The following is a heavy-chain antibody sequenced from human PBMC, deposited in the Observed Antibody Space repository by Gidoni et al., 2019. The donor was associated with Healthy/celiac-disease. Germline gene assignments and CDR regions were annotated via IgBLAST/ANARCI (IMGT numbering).Heavy chain of an antibody. J-gene: IGHJ5*02. CDR2: ISSSGSTI. D-gene: IGHD5-18*01. CDR1: GFTFSSYE. V-gene: IGHV3-48*03. CDR3: ARDLGNGDTAMPGWFDP. Sequence: EVQLVESGGGLVQPGGSLRLSCAASGFTFSSYEMNWVRQAPGKGLEWVSYISSSGSTIYYADAVKGRFTISRDNAKNSLYLQMNSLRAEDTAVYYCARDLGNGDTAMPGWFDPWGQGTLVTVSS.